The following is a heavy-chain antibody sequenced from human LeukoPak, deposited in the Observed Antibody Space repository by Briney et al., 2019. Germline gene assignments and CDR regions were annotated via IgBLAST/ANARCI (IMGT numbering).Heavy chain of an antibody. D-gene: IGHD2-2*01. CDR2: IYHTGVT. J-gene: IGHJ5*02. CDR1: GYSISSDYY. V-gene: IGHV4-38-2*02. Sequence: SETLSLTCTVSGYSISSDYYWGWIRQPPGKGLEWIGGIYHTGVTYYNPSLKSRVTISVDRSKNQFSLKLSSVTAADTAVYYCARDSSTSTNWFDPWGQGTQVTVSS. CDR3: ARDSSTSTNWFDP.